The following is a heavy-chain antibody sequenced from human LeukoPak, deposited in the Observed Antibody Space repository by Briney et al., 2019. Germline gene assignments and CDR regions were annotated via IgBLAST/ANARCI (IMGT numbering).Heavy chain of an antibody. D-gene: IGHD3-10*01. CDR3: ARSRTMVRGVGGYWFDP. Sequence: SETLSLTCGVYGGSFSDYYWSWIRQPPGKGLELIGEIYHTGSTNYNPSLNSRVTISVDTSKNQFSLNLSSVTAADTAVYYCARSRTMVRGVGGYWFDPWGLGALVTISS. CDR1: GGSFSDYY. V-gene: IGHV4-34*01. CDR2: IYHTGST. J-gene: IGHJ5*02.